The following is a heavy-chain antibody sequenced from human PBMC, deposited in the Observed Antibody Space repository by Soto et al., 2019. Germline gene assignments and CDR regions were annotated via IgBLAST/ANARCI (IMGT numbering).Heavy chain of an antibody. Sequence: EVQLLESGGGLVQPGGSLRLSCAASGFTFSSYAMRWVRQAPVKGLEWVSAISGSGGSTYYADSVKGRFTISRDNSKNTLYLQMNSLRAEDTAVYYCPRRGSGSYYDYWGQGTLVTVSS. CDR1: GFTFSSYA. D-gene: IGHD1-26*01. CDR3: PRRGSGSYYDY. J-gene: IGHJ4*02. V-gene: IGHV3-23*01. CDR2: ISGSGGST.